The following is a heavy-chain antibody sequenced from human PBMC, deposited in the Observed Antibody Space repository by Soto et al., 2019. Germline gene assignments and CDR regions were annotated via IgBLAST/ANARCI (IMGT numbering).Heavy chain of an antibody. J-gene: IGHJ4*02. Sequence: SETLSLTCTVSGGSISSGDYYWSWIRQPPGKGLEWIGYIFYTGSTFYNPSLKSRVTISVDTSKNQFSLKLSSVTAADTAVYYCARHWGDYPYYFDYRGQGTLVTVCS. V-gene: IGHV4-30-4*01. CDR3: ARHWGDYPYYFDY. CDR1: GGSISSGDYY. CDR2: IFYTGST. D-gene: IGHD4-17*01.